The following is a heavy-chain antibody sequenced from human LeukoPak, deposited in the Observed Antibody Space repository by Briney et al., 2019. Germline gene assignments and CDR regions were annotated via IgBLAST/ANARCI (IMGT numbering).Heavy chain of an antibody. CDR2: INPNSGGT. J-gene: IGHJ4*02. D-gene: IGHD1-20*01. Sequence: ASVTVSCKASGYTFTGYYMHWVRQAPGQGLEWMGWINPNSGGTNYAQKFQGRVTMTRDTSISTAYMELSRLRSDDTAVYYCARLSGITGAFGLDYWGQGTLVTVSS. V-gene: IGHV1-2*02. CDR1: GYTFTGYY. CDR3: ARLSGITGAFGLDY.